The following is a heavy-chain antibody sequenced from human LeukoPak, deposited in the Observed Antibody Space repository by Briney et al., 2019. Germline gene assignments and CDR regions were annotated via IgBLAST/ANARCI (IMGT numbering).Heavy chain of an antibody. CDR3: AKVDYLGESAAGYYFDY. V-gene: IGHV3-30*18. D-gene: IGHD6-13*01. J-gene: IGHJ4*02. CDR2: ISYDGSNK. CDR1: GFTFSSYG. Sequence: PGRSLGLPCAASGFTFSSYGMHWVRQAPGKGLEWVAVISYDGSNKYYADSVKGRFTISRDNSKNTLYLQMNSLRAEDTAVYYCAKVDYLGESAAGYYFDYWGQGTLVTVSS.